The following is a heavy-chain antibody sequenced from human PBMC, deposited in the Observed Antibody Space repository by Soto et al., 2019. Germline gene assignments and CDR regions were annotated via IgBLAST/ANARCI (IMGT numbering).Heavy chain of an antibody. J-gene: IGHJ6*02. Sequence: QMQLVESGGGVVQPGGSLRLSCAASGFTFNYYPMHWVRQAPGKGLEWVAVVSFDGSNKYYADSVKGRFTISKDNSKNTLYLQMTSLRREDTAVYYCARLPGPSVAVLYIYPLDGREAMSDVDVWGQGTTVTVSS. V-gene: IGHV3-30-3*01. CDR2: VSFDGSNK. CDR3: ARLPGPSVAVLYIYPLDGREAMSDVDV. CDR1: GFTFNYYP. D-gene: IGHD6-19*01.